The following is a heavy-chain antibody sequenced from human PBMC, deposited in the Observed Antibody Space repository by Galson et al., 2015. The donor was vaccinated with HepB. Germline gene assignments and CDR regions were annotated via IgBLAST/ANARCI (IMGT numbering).Heavy chain of an antibody. CDR3: ARVGSLSGVVVIAYYFDY. J-gene: IGHJ4*02. Sequence: SLRLSCAASGFTFSSCWMHWVRQAPGKGLVWVSRINSDGSSTSYADSVKGRFTISRDNAKNTLYLQMNSLRAEDTAVYYCARVGSLSGVVVIAYYFDYWGQGTLVTVSS. D-gene: IGHD3-22*01. CDR1: GFTFSSCW. CDR2: INSDGSST. V-gene: IGHV3-74*01.